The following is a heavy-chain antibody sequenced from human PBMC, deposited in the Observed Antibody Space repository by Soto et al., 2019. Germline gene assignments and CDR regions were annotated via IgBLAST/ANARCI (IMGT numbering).Heavy chain of an antibody. CDR3: ARGADVGGMDV. CDR2: IVTSGDT. Sequence: EVQLVESGGGLIQPGGSLRLSCAASGFTFSRYDIHWVRQTTVKGLEWVSAIVTSGDTYYSGSVKGRFSISRENAKNSVYLHMSSLRDGDTSVYFCARGADVGGMDVWGQGKTVTDSS. J-gene: IGHJ6*02. V-gene: IGHV3-13*01. D-gene: IGHD3-10*02. CDR1: GFTFSRYD.